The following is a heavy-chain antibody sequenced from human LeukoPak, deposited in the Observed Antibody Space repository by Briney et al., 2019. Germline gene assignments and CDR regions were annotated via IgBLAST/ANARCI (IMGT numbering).Heavy chain of an antibody. Sequence: GSLRLSCTVSGFTFGDYAMGWVRQAPGKGLEWVGLIRRKVSGATTEYAASVKGRFTISRDDSKSIAYLQMNSLKTEDTAVYYCTRNIYCSGGSCSYYFDYWGQGTLVTVSS. D-gene: IGHD2-15*01. CDR1: GFTFGDYA. CDR2: IRRKVSGATT. V-gene: IGHV3-49*04. J-gene: IGHJ4*02. CDR3: TRNIYCSGGSCSYYFDY.